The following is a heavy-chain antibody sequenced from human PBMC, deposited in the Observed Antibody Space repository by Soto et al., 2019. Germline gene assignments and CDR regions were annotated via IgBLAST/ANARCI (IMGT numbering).Heavy chain of an antibody. Sequence: PGGSLRLSCAASGFTFSSHAMNWVRQAPGKGLEWVSAISDSGGSTYYADSVKGRFTISRDNSKNTLYLQMNSLRAEDTAVYYCAKDQSYLAPKGYFQHWGQGTLVTVSS. CDR1: GFTFSSHA. D-gene: IGHD3-3*02. V-gene: IGHV3-23*01. J-gene: IGHJ1*01. CDR2: ISDSGGST. CDR3: AKDQSYLAPKGYFQH.